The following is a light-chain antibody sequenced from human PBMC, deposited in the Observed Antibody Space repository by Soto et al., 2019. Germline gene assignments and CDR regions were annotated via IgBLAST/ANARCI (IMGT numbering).Light chain of an antibody. Sequence: EILMTQSPSTLSVSPGERVTLSCRASQSVRSKLVWYQRKPGQSPRLLIYDASTRATGMPGRFSGSGSGTEFTLTISSLQSEDFAVYYCQQYNNWPWTFGQGTKVDIK. CDR3: QQYNNWPWT. J-gene: IGKJ1*01. V-gene: IGKV3-15*01. CDR2: DAS. CDR1: QSVRSK.